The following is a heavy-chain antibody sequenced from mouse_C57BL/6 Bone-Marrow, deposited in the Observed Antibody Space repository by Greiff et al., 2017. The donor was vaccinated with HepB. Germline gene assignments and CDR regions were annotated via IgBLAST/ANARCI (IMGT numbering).Heavy chain of an antibody. Sequence: QVQLQQPGAELVKPGASVKMSCKASGYTFTDYYINWVKQRPGQGLEWIARIYPGSGNTYYNEKFKGKATLTAEKSSSTAYMQLSSLTSEDSAVYFCARDDYDWFAYWGQGTLVTVSA. V-gene: IGHV1-76*01. J-gene: IGHJ3*01. D-gene: IGHD2-4*01. CDR3: ARDDYDWFAY. CDR2: IYPGSGNT. CDR1: GYTFTDYY.